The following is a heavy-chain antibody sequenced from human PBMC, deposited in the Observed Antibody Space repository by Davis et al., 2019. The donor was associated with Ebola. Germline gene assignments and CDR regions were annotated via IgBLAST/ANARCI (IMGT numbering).Heavy chain of an antibody. D-gene: IGHD3-3*01. CDR3: ASQNLWSGYYTVDY. J-gene: IGHJ4*02. CDR2: IYSGGST. V-gene: IGHV3-66*04. Sequence: GESLKISCAASGFTFSSYAMHWVRQAPGKGLEWVSVIYSGGSTYYADSVKGRFTISRDNSKNTLYLQMNSLRAEGTAVYYCASQNLWSGYYTVDYWGQGTLVTVSS. CDR1: GFTFSSYA.